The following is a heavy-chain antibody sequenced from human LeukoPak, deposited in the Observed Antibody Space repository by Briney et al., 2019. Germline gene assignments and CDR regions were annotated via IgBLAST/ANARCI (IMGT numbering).Heavy chain of an antibody. V-gene: IGHV1-8*02. CDR1: GYTFTSYG. Sequence: ASVKVSCKASGYTFTSYGISWVRQATGQGLEWMGWMNPNSGNTGYAQKFQGRVTMTRNTSISTAYMELSSLRSEDTAVYYCASSLAGDPYYYYYGMDVWGQGTTVTVSS. CDR2: MNPNSGNT. D-gene: IGHD6-19*01. CDR3: ASSLAGDPYYYYYGMDV. J-gene: IGHJ6*02.